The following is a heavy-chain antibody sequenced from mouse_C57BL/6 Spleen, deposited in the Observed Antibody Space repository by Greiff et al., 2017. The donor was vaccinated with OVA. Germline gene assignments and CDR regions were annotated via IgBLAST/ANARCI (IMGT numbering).Heavy chain of an antibody. J-gene: IGHJ2*01. CDR1: GFTFTDYY. CDR2: IRNKANGYTT. CDR3: ARYGLYYGSFYFDY. Sequence: EVKLMESGGGLVQPGGSLSLSCAASGFTFTDYYMSWVRQPPGKALEWLGFIRNKANGYTTEYSASVKGRFTISRDNSQSILYLQMNALRAEDSATYYCARYGLYYGSFYFDYWGQGTTLTVSS. V-gene: IGHV7-3*01. D-gene: IGHD1-1*01.